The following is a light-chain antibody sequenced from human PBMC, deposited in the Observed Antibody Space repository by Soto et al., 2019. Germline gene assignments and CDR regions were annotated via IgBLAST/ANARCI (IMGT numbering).Light chain of an antibody. CDR1: QSISGN. CDR3: QQYNNWPPIT. J-gene: IGKJ4*01. CDR2: GAS. V-gene: IGKV3-15*01. Sequence: EIVMTQSPATLSVSPGERATLSCRTSQSISGNLAWYQQKPGQAPRLLMYGASTRATGIPATFSGSGSGTEFTLTISSLQSEDFAVYYCQQYNNWPPITFGGGTKVEIK.